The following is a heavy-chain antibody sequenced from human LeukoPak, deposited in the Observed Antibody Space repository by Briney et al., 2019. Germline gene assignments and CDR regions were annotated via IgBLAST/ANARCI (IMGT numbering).Heavy chain of an antibody. D-gene: IGHD6-19*01. V-gene: IGHV3-33*01. Sequence: GGSLRLSCAASGFTFRSYGMLWVRQAPGKGLEWVAFIWYDGSKKYYADSVKGRFTISRDNSKTTLYLQMNSLRAEDRAVYYCARGNRRGSSGLVYWGRGALVTVSS. CDR3: ARGNRRGSSGLVY. CDR1: GFTFRSYG. CDR2: IWYDGSKK. J-gene: IGHJ4*02.